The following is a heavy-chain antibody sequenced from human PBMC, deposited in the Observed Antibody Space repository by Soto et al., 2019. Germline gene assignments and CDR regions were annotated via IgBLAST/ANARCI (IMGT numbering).Heavy chain of an antibody. CDR1: GFTFSSYW. V-gene: IGHV3-74*01. D-gene: IGHD3-22*01. Sequence: PGGSLRLSCAASGFTFSSYWMHWVRQAPGKGLVWVSRINSDGSSTSYADSVKGRFTISRDNAKNTLYLQMNSLRAEDTAVYYSARAPGYYYDSSGYYNDYWGQGTLVTVSS. CDR2: INSDGSST. J-gene: IGHJ4*02. CDR3: ARAPGYYYDSSGYYNDY.